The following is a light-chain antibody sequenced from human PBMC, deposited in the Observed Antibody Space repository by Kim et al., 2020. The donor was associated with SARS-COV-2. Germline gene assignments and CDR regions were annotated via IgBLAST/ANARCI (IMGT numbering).Light chain of an antibody. Sequence: PVLVIYHDTKRPLGIPERFTGTNSGNTATLTISGTQHNDEADYYCQAWDNSNVIFGGGNQLTVL. V-gene: IGLV3-1*01. CDR3: QAWDNSNVI. CDR2: HDT. J-gene: IGLJ2*01.